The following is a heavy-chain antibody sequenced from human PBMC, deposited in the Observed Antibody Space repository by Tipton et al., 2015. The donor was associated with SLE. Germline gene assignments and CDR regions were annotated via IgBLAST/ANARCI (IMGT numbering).Heavy chain of an antibody. V-gene: IGHV4-34*01. Sequence: TLSLTCAVYGGSFSGYYWSWIRQPPGKGLEWIGEINHSGSTNCNPSLKSRVTISVDTSKNQFSLKLSSVTAADTAVYYCARVGRGVATIGVAFDIWGQGTMVTVSS. CDR2: INHSGST. CDR1: GGSFSGYY. J-gene: IGHJ3*02. CDR3: ARVGRGVATIGVAFDI. D-gene: IGHD5-12*01.